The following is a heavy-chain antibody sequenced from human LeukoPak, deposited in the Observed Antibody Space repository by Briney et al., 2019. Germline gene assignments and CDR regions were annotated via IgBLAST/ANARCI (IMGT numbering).Heavy chain of an antibody. CDR2: IYSGGST. D-gene: IGHD2-2*02. CDR3: ARVTAHWYCSSTSCYTGDWFDP. CDR1: GFTVSSNY. V-gene: IGHV3-53*01. J-gene: IGHJ5*02. Sequence: PGGSLRLSCAASGFTVSSNYMSWVRQAPGKGLEWVSVIYSGGSTYYADSVKGRFTISRDNSKNTLYLQMNSLRAEDTAVYYCARVTAHWYCSSTSCYTGDWFDPWGQGTLVTVSS.